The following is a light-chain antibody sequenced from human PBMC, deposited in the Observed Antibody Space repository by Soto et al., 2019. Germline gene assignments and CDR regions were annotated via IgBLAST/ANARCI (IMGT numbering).Light chain of an antibody. Sequence: EIVLTQSPATLSLSQGERATLSCSASQSVSSYLAGYQQKPGQAPRLLFYDASNRATGIPARFSGSGSGTDFTSTISRLEPEVFAVYYWQQRSNLLSWTFGQGTKVEIK. CDR1: QSVSSY. V-gene: IGKV3-11*01. CDR3: QQRSNLLSWT. J-gene: IGKJ1*01. CDR2: DAS.